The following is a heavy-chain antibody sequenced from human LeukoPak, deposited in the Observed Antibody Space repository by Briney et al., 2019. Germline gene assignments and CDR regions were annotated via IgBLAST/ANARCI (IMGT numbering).Heavy chain of an antibody. J-gene: IGHJ4*02. CDR1: GYSFTSYW. CDR2: ILPGDSET. D-gene: IGHD5-24*01. CDR3: MRQADGDAPRDH. V-gene: IGHV5-51*01. Sequence: GESLKISFKTSGYSFTSYWIGWVRQRPGKGLEWMGIILPGDSETRYSPSFQGQVTFSVDRSITTAYLQWSSLKASDSAMYYCMRQADGDAPRDHWGQGTLVTVSS.